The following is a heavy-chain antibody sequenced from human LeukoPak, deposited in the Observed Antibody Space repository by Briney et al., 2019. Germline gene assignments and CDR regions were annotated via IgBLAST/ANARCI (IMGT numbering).Heavy chain of an antibody. D-gene: IGHD3-3*01. V-gene: IGHV3-30*02. Sequence: GGSLRLSCAASRFIFSSYGMHWVRQSPGRGLEWVAFIRYDGSSKYYADSVKGRFAISRDNSKNTLYLQMNSLRVEDTAVYYCAKVSDFWSGYYDDYWGQGTLVTVSS. J-gene: IGHJ4*02. CDR2: IRYDGSSK. CDR1: RFIFSSYG. CDR3: AKVSDFWSGYYDDY.